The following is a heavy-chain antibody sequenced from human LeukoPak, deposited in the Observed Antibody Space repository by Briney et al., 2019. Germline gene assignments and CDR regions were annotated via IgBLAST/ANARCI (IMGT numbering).Heavy chain of an antibody. Sequence: GGSLRLSCAASGFTFSSYAMHWVRQAPGKGLEWVAVISYDGSNKYYADSVKGRFTISRDNSKNTLYLQMNSLRAEDTAVYYCARCGRDVLLWFGEYNYYYMDVWGKGTTVTVSS. J-gene: IGHJ6*03. CDR2: ISYDGSNK. V-gene: IGHV3-30-3*01. CDR1: GFTFSSYA. CDR3: ARCGRDVLLWFGEYNYYYMDV. D-gene: IGHD3-10*01.